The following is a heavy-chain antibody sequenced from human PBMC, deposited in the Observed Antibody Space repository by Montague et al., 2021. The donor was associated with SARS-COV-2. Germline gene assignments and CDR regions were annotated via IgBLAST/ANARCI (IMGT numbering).Heavy chain of an antibody. CDR2: IYYSGST. CDR3: ARVHFVSSGWYRDGFDI. V-gene: IGHV4-31*03. J-gene: IGHJ3*02. D-gene: IGHD6-19*01. Sequence: TLSLTCTVSGGSINSGGYYWSWIRQPPGKGLEWIGYIYYSGSTYYNPSLKSRLTISVDTSKNQFSLKLSSVTAADTAVYYCARVHFVSSGWYRDGFDIWGQGTMVTVSS. CDR1: GGSINSGGYY.